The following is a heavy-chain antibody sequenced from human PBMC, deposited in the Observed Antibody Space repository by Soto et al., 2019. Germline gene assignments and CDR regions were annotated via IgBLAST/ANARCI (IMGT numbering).Heavy chain of an antibody. Sequence: PGGSLRLSCAAPGFTFSNAWMSWVRQAPGKGLEWVGRIKSKTDGGTTDYAAPVKGRFTISRDDSKNTLYLQMNSLKTEDTAVYYCTTDAVWSGYYVPNYMDVWGKGTTVTVSS. J-gene: IGHJ6*03. D-gene: IGHD3-3*01. CDR2: IKSKTDGGTT. CDR1: GFTFSNAW. V-gene: IGHV3-15*01. CDR3: TTDAVWSGYYVPNYMDV.